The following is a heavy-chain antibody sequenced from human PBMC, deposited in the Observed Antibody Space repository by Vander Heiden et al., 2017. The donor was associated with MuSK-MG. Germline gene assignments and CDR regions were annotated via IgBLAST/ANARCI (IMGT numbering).Heavy chain of an antibody. CDR2: IYSGGST. D-gene: IGHD1-26*01. V-gene: IGHV3-53*01. CDR1: GFTVSSNY. J-gene: IGHJ4*02. Sequence: AASGFTVSSNYMSWVRQAPGKGLEWVSVIYSGGSTYYADSVKGRFTISRDNSKNTLYLQMNSLRAEDTAVYYCARAEVGPSTYYFDYWCQGTLVTLSS. CDR3: ARAEVGPSTYYFDY.